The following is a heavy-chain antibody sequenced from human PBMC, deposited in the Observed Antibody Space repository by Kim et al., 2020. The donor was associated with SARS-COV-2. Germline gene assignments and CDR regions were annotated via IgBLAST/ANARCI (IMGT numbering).Heavy chain of an antibody. CDR3: TTGGYYGSGSYYSPFDY. CDR2: IKSKTDGGTT. CDR1: GFTFSNAW. D-gene: IGHD3-10*01. V-gene: IGHV3-15*01. Sequence: GGSLRLSCAASGFTFSNAWMSWVRQAPGKGLEWVGRIKSKTDGGTTDYAAPVKGRFTISRDDSKNTLYLQMNSLKTEDTAVYYCTTGGYYGSGSYYSPFDYWGQGTLVTVSS. J-gene: IGHJ4*02.